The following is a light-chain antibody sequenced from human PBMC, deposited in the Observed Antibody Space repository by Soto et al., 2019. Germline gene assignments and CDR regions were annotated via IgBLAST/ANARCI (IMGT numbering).Light chain of an antibody. CDR3: SSYTVSSTLEV. CDR2: DVS. J-gene: IGLJ1*01. V-gene: IGLV2-14*01. Sequence: QSALTQPASVSGSPGQSITISCTGTSSDVGGYKYVSWYQQHPGEAPKLMIYDVSNRPSGVSDRFSGSKSGNTASLTISGLQPEDEADYYCSSYTVSSTLEVFGTGTKLTVL. CDR1: SSDVGGYKY.